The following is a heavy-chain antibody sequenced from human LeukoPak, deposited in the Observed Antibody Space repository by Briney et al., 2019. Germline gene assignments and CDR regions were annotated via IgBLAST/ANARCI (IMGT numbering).Heavy chain of an antibody. D-gene: IGHD3-9*01. J-gene: IGHJ5*02. Sequence: SETLSLTCAVYGGSFSGYYWGWIRQPPGKGLEWIGEINHSGSTNYNPSLKSRVTISVDTSKNQFSLKLSSVTAADTAVYYCARGRRGITILYNWFDPWGQGTLVTVSS. CDR1: GGSFSGYY. V-gene: IGHV4-34*01. CDR2: INHSGST. CDR3: ARGRRGITILYNWFDP.